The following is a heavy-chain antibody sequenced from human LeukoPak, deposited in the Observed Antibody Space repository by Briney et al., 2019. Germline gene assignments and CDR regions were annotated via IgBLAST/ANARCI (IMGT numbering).Heavy chain of an antibody. CDR2: ISYSGST. D-gene: IGHD3-10*01. Sequence: AETLSLTCTVSGGSINSYYWSWLRQPPGKGLEWVGYISYSGSTSYNPSFKSRVTISVDTSKNQFSLKLRSVTAADTAVYFCAREASREGAYYLDYWGEGTLLTVSS. V-gene: IGHV4-59*01. J-gene: IGHJ4*02. CDR3: AREASREGAYYLDY. CDR1: GGSINSYY.